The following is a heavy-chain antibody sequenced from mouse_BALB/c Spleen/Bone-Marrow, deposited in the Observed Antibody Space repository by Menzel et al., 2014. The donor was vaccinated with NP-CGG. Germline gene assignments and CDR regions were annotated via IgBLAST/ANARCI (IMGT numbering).Heavy chain of an antibody. D-gene: IGHD2-1*01. Sequence: VQLQQSGAELARPGASVKMSCKASGYTFTRYTMHWVKQRPGQGLEWIGYINPSSGYTNYNQKFKDKATLTADKSSSTAYMQRSSLTSEDSAVHYCARGGNYVWFAYWGQGSLVTVSA. J-gene: IGHJ3*01. CDR3: ARGGNYVWFAY. V-gene: IGHV1-4*01. CDR2: INPSSGYT. CDR1: GYTFTRYT.